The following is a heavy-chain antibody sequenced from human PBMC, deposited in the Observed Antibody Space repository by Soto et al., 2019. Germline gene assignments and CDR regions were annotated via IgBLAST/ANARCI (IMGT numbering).Heavy chain of an antibody. CDR2: NYPGDSDT. V-gene: IGHV5-51*01. J-gene: IGHJ6*02. CDR1: AYTFTNYW. CDR3: ARHLDSSGWYNYYYGMDV. Sequence: GESLKISCKGSAYTFTNYWLAWVRQMPGKGLEWMGINYPGDSDTRYSPSFQGQVTISADKSISTAYLQWSSLKASDTAMYYCARHLDSSGWYNYYYGMDVWGQGTTVTVSS. D-gene: IGHD6-19*01.